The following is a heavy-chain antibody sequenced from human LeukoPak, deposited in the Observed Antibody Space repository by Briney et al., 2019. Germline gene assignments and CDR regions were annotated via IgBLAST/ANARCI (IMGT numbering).Heavy chain of an antibody. CDR3: ARDHLDIVPTIYSY. J-gene: IGHJ4*02. D-gene: IGHD5-12*01. CDR2: ISAYNGNT. Sequence: GASVTVSCKASGYTFTSYGISWVRQAPGQGLEWMGWISAYNGNTNYAQKLQGRVTMTTDTSASIAYLELRSLRSDDTALYYCARDHLDIVPTIYSYWGQGTLVTVSS. V-gene: IGHV1-18*01. CDR1: GYTFTSYG.